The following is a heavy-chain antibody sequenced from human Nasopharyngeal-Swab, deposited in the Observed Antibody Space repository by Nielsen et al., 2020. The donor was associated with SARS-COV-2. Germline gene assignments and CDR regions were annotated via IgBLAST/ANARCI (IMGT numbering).Heavy chain of an antibody. D-gene: IGHD1-14*01. CDR3: AREEELGTAYYFDY. CDR2: VKEDGSKR. Sequence: GGSLRLSRAASGFTFSSYWMTWVRQAPGKGPEWVANVKEDGSKRYYGDSVKGRFTISRDNAKNSLYLQMNSLRAEDTAVYYCAREEELGTAYYFDYWGQGTLVTVSS. J-gene: IGHJ4*02. V-gene: IGHV3-7*01. CDR1: GFTFSSYW.